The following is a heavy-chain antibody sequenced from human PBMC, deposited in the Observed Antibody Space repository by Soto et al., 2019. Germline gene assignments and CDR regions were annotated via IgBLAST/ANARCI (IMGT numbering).Heavy chain of an antibody. CDR3: ARGAAAGTLDYYGMDV. Sequence: ASVKVSCKASGYTFTSYDINWVRQATGQGLEWMGWMNPNSGNTGYAQKFQGRVTMTRNTSISTAYMELSSLRSEDTAVYYCARGAAAGTLDYYGMDVWGQGTTVTVSS. CDR2: MNPNSGNT. D-gene: IGHD6-13*01. J-gene: IGHJ6*02. V-gene: IGHV1-8*01. CDR1: GYTFTSYD.